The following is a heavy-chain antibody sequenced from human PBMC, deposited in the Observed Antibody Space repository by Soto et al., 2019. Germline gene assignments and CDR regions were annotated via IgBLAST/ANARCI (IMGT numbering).Heavy chain of an antibody. D-gene: IGHD2-8*01. CDR3: ASRILYPIRGTFDI. CDR1: GESISTSRW. Sequence: LTETLSLTCAAFGESISTSRWCSGFRQPPGKRLELIGEIHLDVRTKSNTSFESRVTMSVDKSKHKLSLTMTSVNAEDKAVYYCASRILYPIRGTFDIWDQRTMVT. J-gene: IGHJ3*02. CDR2: IHLDVRT. V-gene: IGHV4-4*02.